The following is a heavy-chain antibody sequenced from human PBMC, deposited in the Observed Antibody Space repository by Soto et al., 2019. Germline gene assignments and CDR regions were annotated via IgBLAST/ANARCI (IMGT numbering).Heavy chain of an antibody. D-gene: IGHD1-26*01. CDR1: GITFSDSA. V-gene: IGHV3-73*01. J-gene: IGHJ4*02. Sequence: LKISCAASGITFSDSAMHWVRQASGKGLEWVGRIRSKANSYATVYAASVKGRFTISRDDSKNTAYLQMNSLKTEDTAVYFCARLWSEREPNFDYWGQGTLVTVSS. CDR3: ARLWSEREPNFDY. CDR2: IRSKANSYAT.